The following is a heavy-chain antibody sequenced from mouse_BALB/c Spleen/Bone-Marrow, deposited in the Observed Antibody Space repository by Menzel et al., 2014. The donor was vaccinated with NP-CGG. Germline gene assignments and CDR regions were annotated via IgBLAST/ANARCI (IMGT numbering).Heavy chain of an antibody. Sequence: QVQLKESGAELARPGASVKLSCKASGYTFTSYWMQWVKQRPGQGLEWIGAIYPGDGDTRYTQKFKGEATLTADKSSSTAYMQLSSLASEDSAVYYCARGWDWFAYWGQGTLVTVSA. CDR3: ARGWDWFAY. V-gene: IGHV1-87*01. CDR2: IYPGDGDT. D-gene: IGHD4-1*01. CDR1: GYTFTSYW. J-gene: IGHJ3*01.